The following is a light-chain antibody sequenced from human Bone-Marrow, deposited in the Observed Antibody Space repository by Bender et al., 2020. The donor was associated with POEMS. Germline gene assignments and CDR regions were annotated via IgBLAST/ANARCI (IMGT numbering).Light chain of an antibody. CDR3: ATWDDSLSGWV. Sequence: QSVLTQPPSVSGAQGQRVTISCTGSSSNTGSGYDINWYQQLPGTAPKLLIYRNNQRPSGVPDRFSGSKSGTSASLAISGLRSEDEADYYCATWDDSLSGWVFGGGTKLTVL. V-gene: IGLV1-47*01. J-gene: IGLJ3*02. CDR2: RNN. CDR1: SSNTGSGYD.